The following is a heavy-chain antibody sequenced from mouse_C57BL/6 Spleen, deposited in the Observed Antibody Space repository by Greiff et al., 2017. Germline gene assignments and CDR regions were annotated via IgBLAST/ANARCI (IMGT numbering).Heavy chain of an antibody. CDR3: ARSSSLGYFDV. CDR1: GYSFTGYY. J-gene: IGHJ1*03. Sequence: VHVKQSGPELVKPGASVKISCKASGYSFTGYYMNWVKQSPEKSLEWIGEINPSTGGTTYNQKFKAKATLTVDKSSSTAYMQLKSLTSEDSAVYYCARSSSLGYFDVWGTGTTVTVSS. V-gene: IGHV1-42*01. D-gene: IGHD1-1*01. CDR2: INPSTGGT.